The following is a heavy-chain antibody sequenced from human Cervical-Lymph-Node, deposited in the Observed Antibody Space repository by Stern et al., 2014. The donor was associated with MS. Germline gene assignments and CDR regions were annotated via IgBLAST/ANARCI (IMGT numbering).Heavy chain of an antibody. CDR3: AIPKSSGWYASDAFHQ. D-gene: IGHD6-19*01. Sequence: VQLVQSGAEVKKPGESLKISCKGSGFTFNKFWIGWVRQMPGKGLEWLGIIYPGVSDTRYSPSFQGLVTISADESSSTAYLQWSSLKASDTAIYYCAIPKSSGWYASDAFHQWGQGTMVTVSS. CDR1: GFTFNKFW. J-gene: IGHJ3*01. V-gene: IGHV5-51*03. CDR2: IYPGVSDT.